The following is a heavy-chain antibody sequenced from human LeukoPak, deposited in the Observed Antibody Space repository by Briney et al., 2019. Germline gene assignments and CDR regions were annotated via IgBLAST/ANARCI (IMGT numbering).Heavy chain of an antibody. CDR1: GDSINRHY. D-gene: IGHD2-2*01. J-gene: IGHJ3*02. V-gene: IGHV4-59*08. CDR2: ISYRGST. CDR3: ATNAGPAALDAIDI. Sequence: SETLSLTCTVSGDSINRHYWSWIRQTPGKGLEWIGYISYRGSTNYNPSLKSRVTISIDTSNNQFSLRRSSVTAADTAVYYCATNAGPAALDAIDIWGQGTIVIVSS.